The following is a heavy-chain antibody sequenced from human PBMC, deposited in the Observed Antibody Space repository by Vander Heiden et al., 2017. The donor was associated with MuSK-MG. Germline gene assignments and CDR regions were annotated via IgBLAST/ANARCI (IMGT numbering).Heavy chain of an antibody. V-gene: IGHV3-7*01. CDR3: ARDETYPYYFHY. Sequence: EVRLVESGGGLVQPGGSRGLSCEASGFTVSSYWMSWVRQAPGKGLEWVANIKKDGSEKYYVDSVKGRFTISRDNAKNSLYLQINSPRAEDTAVYYCARDETYPYYFHYWGQGTLVTVSS. CDR2: IKKDGSEK. CDR1: GFTVSSYW. J-gene: IGHJ4*02.